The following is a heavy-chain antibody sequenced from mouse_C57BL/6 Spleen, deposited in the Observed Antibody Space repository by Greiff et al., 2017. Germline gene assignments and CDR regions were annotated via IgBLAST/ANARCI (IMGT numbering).Heavy chain of an antibody. D-gene: IGHD1-1*01. CDR1: GYEFSSDW. J-gene: IGHJ2*01. V-gene: IGHV1-80*01. Sequence: QVQLQQSGAELVKPGASVKISCKASGYEFSSDWMNWVKQRPGKGLEWIGQIYPGDGDTNYNGKFTGKATMTADKSSCTFYMQLRSLTSEDSAVYFCARDYCSSLDYWGQGTTLTVSS. CDR2: IYPGDGDT. CDR3: ARDYCSSLDY.